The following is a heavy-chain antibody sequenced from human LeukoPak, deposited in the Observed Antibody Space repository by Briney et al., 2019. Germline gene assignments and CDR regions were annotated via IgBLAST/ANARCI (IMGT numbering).Heavy chain of an antibody. CDR3: ARDASAAANDY. Sequence: PSETLSLTCTVSGGSISSGGYYWSWIRQPPGKGLEWIGYIYHSGSTYYNPSLKSRVTISVDTSKNQFSLKLSSVTAADTAVYYCARDASAAANDYWGQGTLVTVSS. V-gene: IGHV4-30-2*01. CDR1: GGSISSGGYY. J-gene: IGHJ4*02. D-gene: IGHD2-15*01. CDR2: IYHSGST.